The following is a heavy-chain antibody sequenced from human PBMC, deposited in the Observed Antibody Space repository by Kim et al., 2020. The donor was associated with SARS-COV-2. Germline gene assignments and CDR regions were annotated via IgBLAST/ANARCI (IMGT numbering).Heavy chain of an antibody. J-gene: IGHJ4*02. CDR3: ARDSLPYCGGDCSLLDFDY. D-gene: IGHD2-21*02. Sequence: GGSLRLSCAASGFTFSSYSMNWVRQAPGKGLEWVSSISSSSSYIYYADSVKGRFTISRDNAKNSLYLQMNSLRAEDTAVYYCARDSLPYCGGDCSLLDFDYWGQGTLVTVSS. CDR1: GFTFSSYS. CDR2: ISSSSSYI. V-gene: IGHV3-21*01.